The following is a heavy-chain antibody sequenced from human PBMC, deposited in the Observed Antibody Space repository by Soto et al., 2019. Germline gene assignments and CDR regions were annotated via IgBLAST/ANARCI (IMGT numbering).Heavy chain of an antibody. J-gene: IGHJ4*02. Sequence: SETLSLTCTVYGGSFSGYYWSWIRQPPGKGLEWIGDIYHSGSTYYNPSLKSRVTISVDTSKNQFSLKLSSVTAADTAVYYCAREGYDSSGFSPFWGQGTLVTVSS. D-gene: IGHD3-22*01. CDR1: GGSFSGYY. CDR2: IYHSGST. V-gene: IGHV4-34*09. CDR3: AREGYDSSGFSPF.